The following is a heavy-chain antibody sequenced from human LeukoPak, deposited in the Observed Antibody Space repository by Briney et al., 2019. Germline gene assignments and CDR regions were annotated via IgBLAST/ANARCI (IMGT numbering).Heavy chain of an antibody. Sequence: RTSETLSLTCTVSGASISSSSYYWGWIRQPPGRGLEGFGSIYYSGSTYYNPSLKSRVTISVDTSKNQFSLKLSSVTAADTAVYYCARRYSYGYYFDYWGQGTLVTVSS. CDR3: ARRYSYGYYFDY. J-gene: IGHJ4*02. D-gene: IGHD5-18*01. V-gene: IGHV4-39*01. CDR2: IYYSGST. CDR1: GASISSSSYY.